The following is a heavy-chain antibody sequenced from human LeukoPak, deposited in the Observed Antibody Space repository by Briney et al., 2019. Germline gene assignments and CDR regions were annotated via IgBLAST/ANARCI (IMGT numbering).Heavy chain of an antibody. Sequence: GGSLRLSCAASGFTFSTYEMNWVRPAPGKGLEWVSYISSSGSNIYYADSVKGRFTISRDNAKNSLYLQMNSLRAEDTAVYYCARAYAPMDYWGQGTLVTVSS. D-gene: IGHD2-8*01. J-gene: IGHJ4*02. V-gene: IGHV3-48*03. CDR3: ARAYAPMDY. CDR1: GFTFSTYE. CDR2: ISSSGSNI.